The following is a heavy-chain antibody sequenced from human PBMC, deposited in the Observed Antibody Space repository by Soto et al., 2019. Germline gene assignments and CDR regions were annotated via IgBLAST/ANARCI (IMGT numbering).Heavy chain of an antibody. CDR1: GFTFRRFT. J-gene: IGHJ5*02. Sequence: PGGSLKPSCAASGFTFRRFTNNWVRQSPGQGLEWVSTISSNSAYIYYTDALRGRFTISRDNAKNSLHLQMNSLRAEDTAVYYCTRDASRDSSARGWFDPWGPGTLVTVSS. V-gene: IGHV3-21*01. CDR3: TRDASRDSSARGWFDP. D-gene: IGHD6-13*01. CDR2: ISSNSAYI.